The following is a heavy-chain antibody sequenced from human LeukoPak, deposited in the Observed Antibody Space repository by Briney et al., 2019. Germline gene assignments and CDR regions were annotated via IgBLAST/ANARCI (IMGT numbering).Heavy chain of an antibody. Sequence: SETLSLTCTVSGASISGYFWSWIRQPPGKGLEWIGYFYYSGSTNYNPSLKSRVTMSLDTSKNQFSLKLSSVTAADTAVYYCARGHRITMVRGFDYWGQGTLVIVSS. CDR3: ARGHRITMVRGFDY. CDR1: GASISGYF. CDR2: FYYSGST. D-gene: IGHD3-10*01. J-gene: IGHJ4*02. V-gene: IGHV4-59*12.